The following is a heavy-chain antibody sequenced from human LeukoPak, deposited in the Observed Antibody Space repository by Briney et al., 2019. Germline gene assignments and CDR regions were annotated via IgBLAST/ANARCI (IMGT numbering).Heavy chain of an antibody. CDR1: GGSISSYY. Sequence: SETLSLTCTVSGGSISSYYWSWIRQPPGKVLEWIGYIHYSGSTNYNPSLKSRVTISVDTSKNQFSLKLSSVTAADTAVYYCATVRGYYSPFDYWGQGTLVTVSS. D-gene: IGHD3-22*01. CDR3: ATVRGYYSPFDY. V-gene: IGHV4-59*08. CDR2: IHYSGST. J-gene: IGHJ4*02.